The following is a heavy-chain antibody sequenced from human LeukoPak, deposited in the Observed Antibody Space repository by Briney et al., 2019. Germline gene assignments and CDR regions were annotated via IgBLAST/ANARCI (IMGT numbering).Heavy chain of an antibody. CDR3: ARDHSILTGYYFHDAFDI. D-gene: IGHD3-9*01. CDR1: GGSISSYY. J-gene: IGHJ3*02. CDR2: IYYSGST. V-gene: IGHV4-59*01. Sequence: PSETLSLTCTVSGGSISSYYWSWIRQPPGKGLEWIGYIYYSGSTNYYPSLKSRVTISVDTSKNQFSLKLSSVTAADTAVYYCARDHSILTGYYFHDAFDIWGQGTMVTVSS.